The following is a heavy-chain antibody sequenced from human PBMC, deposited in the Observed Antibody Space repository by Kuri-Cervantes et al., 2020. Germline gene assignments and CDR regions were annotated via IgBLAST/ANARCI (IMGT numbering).Heavy chain of an antibody. Sequence: GSLRLSCAVYGGSFSGYYWSWIRQPPGKGLEWIGEINHSGSTNYNPSLKSRVTISVDTSKNQFSLKLSSVTAADTAVYYCARDSRPRSGSYYYYGMDVWGQGTTVTVSS. CDR3: ARDSRPRSGSYYYYGMDV. D-gene: IGHD1-26*01. CDR2: INHSGST. CDR1: GGSFSGYY. J-gene: IGHJ6*02. V-gene: IGHV4-34*01.